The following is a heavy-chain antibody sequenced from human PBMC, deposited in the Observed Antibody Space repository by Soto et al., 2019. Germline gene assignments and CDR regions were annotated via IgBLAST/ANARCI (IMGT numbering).Heavy chain of an antibody. CDR3: AAGGTRWLHSPFDY. J-gene: IGHJ4*02. V-gene: IGHV1-24*01. Sequence: QVQLVQSGAEVKKPGASVKVSCKVSGHTLTELSMHWVRLAPGKGLEWMGGFDPEDGETISVQKFQGRVTMTEDTSTDSTYLELSSLRSEDTAVYYCAAGGTRWLHSPFDYWGQGTLVTISS. CDR2: FDPEDGET. D-gene: IGHD1-1*01. CDR1: GHTLTELS.